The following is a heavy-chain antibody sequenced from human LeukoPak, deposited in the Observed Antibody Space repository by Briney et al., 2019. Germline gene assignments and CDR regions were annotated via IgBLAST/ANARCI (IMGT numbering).Heavy chain of an antibody. Sequence: GASVKVSCKVSGYTLTELSIHWVRQAPGKGLEWMGGFDPEGGETIYAQKFQGRVTMTEDTSTDTAYMELSSLRSEDTAVYYCATSFKYERLVRGFDPWGQGALVTVSS. CDR2: FDPEGGET. V-gene: IGHV1-24*01. J-gene: IGHJ5*02. CDR3: ATSFKYERLVRGFDP. D-gene: IGHD2-2*01. CDR1: GYTLTELS.